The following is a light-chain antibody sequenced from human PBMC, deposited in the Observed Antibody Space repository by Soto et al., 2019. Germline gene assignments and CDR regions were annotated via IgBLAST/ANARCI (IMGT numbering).Light chain of an antibody. V-gene: IGKV1-9*01. CDR1: QGISSY. J-gene: IGKJ4*01. CDR2: AAS. CDR3: QQLNSYPLT. Sequence: IQLTQSPSSLSASVGAGVTITSRASQGISSYLAWYQQKPGKAPKLLIYAASTLQSGVPSRFSGSGSGTDCTLTISSLQPEDVATYYCQQLNSYPLTFGGGTKVDIK.